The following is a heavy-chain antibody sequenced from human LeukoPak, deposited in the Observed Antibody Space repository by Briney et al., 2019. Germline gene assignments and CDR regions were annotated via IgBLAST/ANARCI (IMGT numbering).Heavy chain of an antibody. Sequence: SETLSLTCTVSGDSMNSHYWSWIRQPPGKGLEWIGYISYIGSTNYNPSLKSRVTISADTSKNQFSLKLSSVTAADTAVYYCARDPTTVTKGLDIWGQGTMVTVSS. CDR1: GDSMNSHY. J-gene: IGHJ3*02. CDR2: ISYIGST. CDR3: ARDPTTVTKGLDI. D-gene: IGHD4-17*01. V-gene: IGHV4-59*11.